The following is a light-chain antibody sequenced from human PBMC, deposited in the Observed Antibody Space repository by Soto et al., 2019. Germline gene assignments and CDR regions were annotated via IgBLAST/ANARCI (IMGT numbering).Light chain of an antibody. CDR1: SRDVGRYNL. Sequence: QSALTQPASVSGSPGQSITISCTGTSRDVGRYNLVSWYQQHPGKAPKLMIYEDIERPSGVSNRFSGSKSGNTASLTISGLQTEDEADYYCCSYAGGTSVVFGGGTKLTVL. V-gene: IGLV2-23*01. CDR2: EDI. CDR3: CSYAGGTSVV. J-gene: IGLJ2*01.